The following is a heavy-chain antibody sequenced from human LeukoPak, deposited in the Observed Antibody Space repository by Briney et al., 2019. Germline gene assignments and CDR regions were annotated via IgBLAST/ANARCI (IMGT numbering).Heavy chain of an antibody. CDR1: GFTFSSYS. V-gene: IGHV3-21*01. J-gene: IGHJ4*02. Sequence: EGSLRLSCAASGFTFSSYSMNWVRQAPGKGLEWVSSISSSSSYIYYADSVKGRFTISRDNAKNSLYLQMNSLRAEDTAVYYCARDLRSDYGDYWGQGTLVTVSS. D-gene: IGHD3-3*01. CDR3: ARDLRSDYGDY. CDR2: ISSSSSYI.